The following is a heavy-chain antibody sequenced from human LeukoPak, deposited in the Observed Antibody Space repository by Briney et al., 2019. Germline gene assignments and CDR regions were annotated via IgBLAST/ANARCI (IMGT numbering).Heavy chain of an antibody. CDR3: ARQISDYYYYYIDV. J-gene: IGHJ6*03. V-gene: IGHV4-39*01. Sequence: SETLSLTCSVSGGPISSTSYYWGWIRQPPGKGLERIGSIHNTDSTYYNPSLKSRVSISVDTSRNQCSLKLSSVTAADTAVYYCARQISDYYYYYIDVWGQGTTVTVSS. D-gene: IGHD3-10*01. CDR2: IHNTDST. CDR1: GGPISSTSYY.